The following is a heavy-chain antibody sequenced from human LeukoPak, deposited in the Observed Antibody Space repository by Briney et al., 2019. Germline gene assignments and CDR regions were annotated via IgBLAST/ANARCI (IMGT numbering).Heavy chain of an antibody. Sequence: GGSLRLSCAASGFTISDYYMNWIRQAPGKGLEWVSYISGSGSTIYYAESVKGRFTISRDNAKNSLYLQMNSLRAEDTAVYYCAKVAISWWELLADDAFDIWGQGTMVTVSS. V-gene: IGHV3-11*01. CDR3: AKVAISWWELLADDAFDI. CDR1: GFTISDYY. CDR2: ISGSGSTI. J-gene: IGHJ3*02. D-gene: IGHD1-26*01.